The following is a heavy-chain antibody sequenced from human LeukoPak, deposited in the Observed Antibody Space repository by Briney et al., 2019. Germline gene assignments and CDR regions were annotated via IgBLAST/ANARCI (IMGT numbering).Heavy chain of an antibody. V-gene: IGHV4-4*07. CDR1: GGSISSYY. CDR2: IHNSGSA. Sequence: SETLSLTCTVSGGSISSYYWSWVRQPPGKGLEWIGRIHNSGSANYNPSLKSRVTMSVDTSKNLFSLKLSSVTAADTAVYYCANEYYYDTSGYYSLAFWGQGTLVTVSS. CDR3: ANEYYYDTSGYYSLAF. J-gene: IGHJ4*02. D-gene: IGHD3-22*01.